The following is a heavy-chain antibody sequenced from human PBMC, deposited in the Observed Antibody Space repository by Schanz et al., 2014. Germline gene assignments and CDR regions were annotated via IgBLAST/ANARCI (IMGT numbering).Heavy chain of an antibody. Sequence: QVQFGESGGGVVQFGRSLRLSCVASGFTFSSYGMHWVRQAPGKGLEWVAVIWYDENNKYYADSVKGRVNMSRDNSRNALYLQRNSLRAEDTAVYYCARANYRRKINFDYWGRGTLVTVSS. D-gene: IGHD3-10*01. J-gene: IGHJ4*02. CDR3: ARANYRRKINFDY. V-gene: IGHV3-33*01. CDR2: IWYDENNK. CDR1: GFTFSSYG.